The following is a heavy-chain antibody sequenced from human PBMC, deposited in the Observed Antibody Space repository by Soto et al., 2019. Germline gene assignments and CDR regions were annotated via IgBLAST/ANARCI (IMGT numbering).Heavy chain of an antibody. Sequence: PCGSLRLSCTASGVTVRNNYLSWVRQAAGKGLEWVSVIYGGGSTDYVDSVKGRFSISRDNSKNTLYLQMNSLRAEDTAVYYCARAQDGYNFLYGPTWGQGTQVTVS. J-gene: IGHJ5*02. CDR3: ARAQDGYNFLYGPT. CDR2: IYGGGST. D-gene: IGHD2-21*01. V-gene: IGHV3-53*03. CDR1: GVTVRNNY.